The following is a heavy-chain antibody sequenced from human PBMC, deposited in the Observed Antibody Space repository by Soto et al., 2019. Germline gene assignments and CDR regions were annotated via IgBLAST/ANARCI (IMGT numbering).Heavy chain of an antibody. CDR3: ARGGKGGGGYYYYYYGMDV. Sequence: GGSLRLSCAAHGFTFPSYAMEWVDQALGKVLEYVSAISSNGGSTYYANSVKGRFTISRDNSKNTLYLQMGSLRAEDMAVYYCARGGKGGGGYYYYYYGMDVWGQGT. CDR1: GFTFPSYA. CDR2: ISSNGGST. J-gene: IGHJ6*02. D-gene: IGHD5-12*01. V-gene: IGHV3-64*01.